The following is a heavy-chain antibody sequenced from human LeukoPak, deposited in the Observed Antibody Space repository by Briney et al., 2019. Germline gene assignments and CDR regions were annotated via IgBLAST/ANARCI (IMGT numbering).Heavy chain of an antibody. CDR1: GGSFTYYY. CDR3: ARQVPWYFDL. CDR2: INHSGST. V-gene: IGHV4-34*01. Sequence: SETLSLTCALYGGSFTYYYWAWIRQTPGKGLEWIGEINHSGSTNYNPSLKSRVTISVDTSKNQFSLKLSSVTAADTAVYYCARQVPWYFDLWGRGTLVTVSS. J-gene: IGHJ2*01.